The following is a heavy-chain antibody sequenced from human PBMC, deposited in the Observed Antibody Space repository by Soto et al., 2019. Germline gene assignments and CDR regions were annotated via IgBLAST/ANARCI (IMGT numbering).Heavy chain of an antibody. J-gene: IGHJ6*03. Sequence: GGSLRLSCAASGFTFSDYYMSWIRQAPGKGLEWVSYISSSGSTIYYADSVKGRFTISRDNAKNSLYLQMNSLRAEDTAVYYCARVWMMFGELNADYYDYMAVWSRGSTVTVSS. D-gene: IGHD3-10*02. CDR1: GFTFSDYY. CDR2: ISSSGSTI. CDR3: ARVWMMFGELNADYYDYMAV. V-gene: IGHV3-11*01.